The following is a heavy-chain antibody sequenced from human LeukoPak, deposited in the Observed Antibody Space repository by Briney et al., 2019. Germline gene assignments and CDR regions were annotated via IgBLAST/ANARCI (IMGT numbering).Heavy chain of an antibody. J-gene: IGHJ6*02. Sequence: ASVKVSCKASGGTFSSYANSWVRQAPGQGLEWMGWINPNSGGTNYAQKFQGWVTMTRDTSISTAYMELSRLRSDDTAVYYCAIAVGWELRYYYYGMDVWGQGTTVTVSS. CDR1: GGTFSSYA. V-gene: IGHV1-2*04. D-gene: IGHD1-26*01. CDR3: AIAVGWELRYYYYGMDV. CDR2: INPNSGGT.